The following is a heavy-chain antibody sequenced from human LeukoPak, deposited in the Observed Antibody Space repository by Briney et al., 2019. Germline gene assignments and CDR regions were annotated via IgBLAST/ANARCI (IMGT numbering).Heavy chain of an antibody. V-gene: IGHV3-23*01. D-gene: IGHD2-2*01. Sequence: GGSLRLSCAASGFTFSGYAMSWVRQAPGKGLEYVSLISHSGADTYYADSVKGRFTISRDNSKNMLYLQMNSLRAEDTAVYYSAKVGYCSSTSCPPFEYWGQGTLVTVSS. J-gene: IGHJ4*02. CDR1: GFTFSGYA. CDR2: ISHSGADT. CDR3: AKVGYCSSTSCPPFEY.